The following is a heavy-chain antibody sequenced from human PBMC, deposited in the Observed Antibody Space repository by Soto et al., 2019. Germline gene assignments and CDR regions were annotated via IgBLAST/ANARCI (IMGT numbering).Heavy chain of an antibody. Sequence: SETLSLTCTVSGGSISSSSYYWGWIRQPPGKGLEWIGSIYYSGSTYYNPSLKSRVTISVDTSKNQFSLKLSSVTAADTAVYYCASDTMVRGATFDYWGQGTLVTVSS. J-gene: IGHJ4*02. D-gene: IGHD3-10*01. CDR2: IYYSGST. CDR3: ASDTMVRGATFDY. CDR1: GGSISSSSYY. V-gene: IGHV4-39*01.